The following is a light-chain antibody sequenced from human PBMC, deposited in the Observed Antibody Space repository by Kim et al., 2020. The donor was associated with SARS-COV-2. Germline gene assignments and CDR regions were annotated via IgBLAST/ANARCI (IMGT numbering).Light chain of an antibody. CDR3: QQRGS. V-gene: IGKV3-11*01. Sequence: NLLWQSPGTLSLSPGDRATLSCRASQGVSNYLAWYQQKPGQAPRLLIYEASKRAAGIPARFSGSGSGTDFTLTISRLEPGDSAVYFCQQRGSFGQGTRLEIK. CDR2: EAS. CDR1: QGVSNY. J-gene: IGKJ5*01.